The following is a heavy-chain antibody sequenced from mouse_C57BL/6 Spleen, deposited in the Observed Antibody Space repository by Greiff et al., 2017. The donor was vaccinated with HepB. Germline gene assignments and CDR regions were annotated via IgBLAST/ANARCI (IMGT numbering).Heavy chain of an antibody. Sequence: EVKVVESGGGLVKPGGSLKLSCAASGFTFSSYTMSWVRQTPEKRLEWVATISGGGGNIYYPDSVKGRFTISRDNAKNTLYLQMSSLRSEDTALYYCSRQRAYPYYFDYWGQGTTLTVST. CDR2: ISGGGGNI. CDR3: SRQRAYPYYFDY. CDR1: GFTFSSYT. D-gene: IGHD3-3*01. J-gene: IGHJ2*01. V-gene: IGHV5-9*01.